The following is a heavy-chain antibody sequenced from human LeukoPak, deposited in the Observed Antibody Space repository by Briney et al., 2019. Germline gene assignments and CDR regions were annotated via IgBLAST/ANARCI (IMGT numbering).Heavy chain of an antibody. Sequence: PGGSLRLSCAASGFTFNSYAMSWVRQAPGKGLECVAAISGSGGSTDYADPVKGRFTISRDNSKNTLYIQMNSLRAEDTAVYYCAKDIVLMMYANGFDYWGQGTLVTVSS. CDR2: ISGSGGST. CDR3: AKDIVLMMYANGFDY. J-gene: IGHJ4*02. D-gene: IGHD2-8*01. V-gene: IGHV3-23*01. CDR1: GFTFNSYA.